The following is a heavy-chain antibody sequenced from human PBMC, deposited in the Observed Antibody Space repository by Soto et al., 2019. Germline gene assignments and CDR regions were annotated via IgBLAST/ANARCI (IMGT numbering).Heavy chain of an antibody. V-gene: IGHV1-18*01. CDR3: ARGVLLWFGEDYGMDV. D-gene: IGHD3-10*01. CDR2: ISAYNGNT. CDR1: GYTFTSYG. J-gene: IGHJ6*02. Sequence: ASVKVSCKASGYTFTSYGISWVRQAPGQGLEWMGWISAYNGNTNYAQKLQGRVTMTTDTSTSTAYMELRSLRSDDTAVYYCARGVLLWFGEDYGMDVWGQGTTVTVSS.